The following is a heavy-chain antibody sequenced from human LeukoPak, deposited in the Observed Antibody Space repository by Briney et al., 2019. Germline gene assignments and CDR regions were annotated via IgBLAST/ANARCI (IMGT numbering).Heavy chain of an antibody. V-gene: IGHV1-69*05. D-gene: IGHD4-23*01. CDR1: GGTFSSYA. CDR3: AKDLTNYGGNSH. CDR2: IIPIFGTA. Sequence: ASVKVSCKATGGTFSSYAISWVRQGPGQGLEWMGGIIPIFGTANYAQKFQGRVTMTRDMSTSTVYMELSSLRSEDTAVYYCAKDLTNYGGNSHWGQGTLVTVSS. J-gene: IGHJ4*02.